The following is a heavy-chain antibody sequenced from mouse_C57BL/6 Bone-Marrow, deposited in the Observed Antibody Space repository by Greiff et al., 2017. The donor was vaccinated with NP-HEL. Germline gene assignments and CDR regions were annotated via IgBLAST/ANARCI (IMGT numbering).Heavy chain of an antibody. D-gene: IGHD1-1*01. CDR1: GYTFTSYW. J-gene: IGHJ4*01. V-gene: IGHV1-64*01. Sequence: QVQLQQPGAELVKPGASVKLSCKASGYTFTSYWMHWVKQRPGQGLEWIGMIHPNSGSTNYNEKFKSKATLTVDTSSSTAYMQLSSLTSVDSAVYYCARSVLYYYGSRRGYYAMDYWGQGTSVTVSS. CDR3: ARSVLYYYGSRRGYYAMDY. CDR2: IHPNSGST.